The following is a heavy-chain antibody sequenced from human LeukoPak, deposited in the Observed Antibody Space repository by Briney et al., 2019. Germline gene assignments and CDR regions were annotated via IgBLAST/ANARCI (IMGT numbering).Heavy chain of an antibody. V-gene: IGHV3-23*01. D-gene: IGHD1-14*01. J-gene: IGHJ4*02. CDR2: ISSGSGVST. Sequence: PGGSLRLSCAASGFPFTNYAMSWVRQAPGKGLEWVSTISSGSGVSTYYADPVKGRFTISRDNSKNTLYLQINSLRAGDTAVYYCVRDIKSRYLDYWGQGTLVIVSS. CDR3: VRDIKSRYLDY. CDR1: GFPFTNYA.